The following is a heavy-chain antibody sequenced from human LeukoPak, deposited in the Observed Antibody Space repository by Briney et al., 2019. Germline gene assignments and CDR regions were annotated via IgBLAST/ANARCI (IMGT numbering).Heavy chain of an antibody. CDR1: GGSISTNY. D-gene: IGHD5-12*01. CDR3: ARGGPDLASEYFQY. J-gene: IGHJ1*01. Sequence: SETLSLTCTVSGGSISTNYWNWIRQPAGKGLEWIGRIYVTGTTYYNPSLKSRLTMSVDASRNQFFLNLSSVTAADTAVYYCARGGPDLASEYFQYWGQGTLVTVS. V-gene: IGHV4-4*07. CDR2: IYVTGTT.